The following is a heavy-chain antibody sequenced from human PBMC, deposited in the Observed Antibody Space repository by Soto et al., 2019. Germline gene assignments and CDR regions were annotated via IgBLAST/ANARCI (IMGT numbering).Heavy chain of an antibody. CDR1: GFTVSSNY. V-gene: IGHV3-53*01. CDR2: IYSGGST. Sequence: PGGSLRLSCAASGFTVSSNYMSWVRQAPGKGLEWVSVIYSGGSTYYADSVKGRFTISRHNSKNTLYLQMNSLRAEDTAVYYCAKEGAPTYYYDSSGYYFEYFQHWGQGTLVTVS. D-gene: IGHD3-22*01. CDR3: AKEGAPTYYYDSSGYYFEYFQH. J-gene: IGHJ1*01.